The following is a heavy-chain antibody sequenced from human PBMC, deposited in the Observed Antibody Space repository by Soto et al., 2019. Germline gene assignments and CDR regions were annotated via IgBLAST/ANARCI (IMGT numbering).Heavy chain of an antibody. CDR1: GGSFSGYY. J-gene: IGHJ5*02. V-gene: IGHV4-34*01. CDR2: INHSGST. CDR3: ARDLRFLEWLSYNWFDP. Sequence: SETLSLTCAVYGGSFSGYYWSWIRQPPGKGLEWIGEINHSGSTNYNPSLKSRVTISVDTSKNQFSLKLSSVTAADTAVYYCARDLRFLEWLSYNWFDPWGQVTLVT. D-gene: IGHD3-3*01.